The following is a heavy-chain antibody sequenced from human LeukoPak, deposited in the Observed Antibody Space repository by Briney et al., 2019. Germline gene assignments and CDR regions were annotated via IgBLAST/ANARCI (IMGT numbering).Heavy chain of an antibody. CDR2: IRYDGLNK. CDR3: AKDCSTVGSYQSY. D-gene: IGHD2-2*01. V-gene: IGHV3-30*02. Sequence: PGGPWRSSGGASGIAFRTYGMHGVRQAPGKGLEGGEFIRYDGLNKYYAHSVKGRFTISRDNSKNTLYLQMNSLRAEDTAVYYCAKDCSTVGSYQSYWGQGTLVTVSS. CDR1: GIAFRTYG. J-gene: IGHJ4*02.